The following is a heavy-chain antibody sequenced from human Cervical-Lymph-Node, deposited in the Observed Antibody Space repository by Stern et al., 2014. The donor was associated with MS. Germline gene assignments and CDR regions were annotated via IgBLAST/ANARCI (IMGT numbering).Heavy chain of an antibody. J-gene: IGHJ4*02. Sequence: EMQLVESGAEVKKPGEPLKISCKGSGYNFPSYWIGWVRQMPGKGLEWMASIYPGDSDTTYNPSFQGQVTISADKSINTAYLHWSGLKASDSAIYFCARGLWSFDSWGQGTLVTVSS. CDR2: IYPGDSDT. CDR3: ARGLWSFDS. D-gene: IGHD2-21*01. V-gene: IGHV5-51*01. CDR1: GYNFPSYW.